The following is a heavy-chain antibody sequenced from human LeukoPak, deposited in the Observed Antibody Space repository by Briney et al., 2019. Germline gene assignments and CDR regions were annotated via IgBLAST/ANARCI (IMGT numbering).Heavy chain of an antibody. Sequence: GASVKVSCKASGYTFTSYYMHWVRQAPGQGLEWMGIINPSGGSTSYAQKFQGRVTMTRDTSTSTVYMELSSLRSEDTAVYYCASSCVTPGGFDYWGQGTLVTVSS. CDR3: ASSCVTPGGFDY. D-gene: IGHD3-10*01. J-gene: IGHJ4*02. CDR2: INPSGGST. CDR1: GYTFTSYY. V-gene: IGHV1-46*01.